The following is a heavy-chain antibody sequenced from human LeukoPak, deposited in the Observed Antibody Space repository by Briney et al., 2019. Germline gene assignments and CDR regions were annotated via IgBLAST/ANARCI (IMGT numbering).Heavy chain of an antibody. CDR1: GGSIRSDN. J-gene: IGHJ5*02. CDR2: IYHSGST. CDR3: AREGSYGSGSYSYLNWFDP. D-gene: IGHD3-10*01. V-gene: IGHV4-59*01. Sequence: SETLSLTCTVSGGSIRSDNWNWIRQPPGKGLEWIGNIYHSGSTNYNPSLRSRVTISIDTSKNQFSLKLSSVTAADTAVYYCAREGSYGSGSYSYLNWFDPWGRGTLVTVSS.